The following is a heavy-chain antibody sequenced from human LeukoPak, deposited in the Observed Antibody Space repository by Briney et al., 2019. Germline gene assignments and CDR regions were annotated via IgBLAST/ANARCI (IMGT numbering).Heavy chain of an antibody. D-gene: IGHD2-2*01. CDR3: ARRYCSSTSCQGAFDI. CDR2: ISSSSSYI. V-gene: IGHV3-21*01. Sequence: GGSLRLSCEAPGFTFSSYRMNWVRQAPGKGLEWVSSISSSSSYIYYADSVKGRFTISRDNAKNSLYPQMNSLRAEDTAVYYCARRYCSSTSCQGAFDIWGQGTMVTVSS. CDR1: GFTFSSYR. J-gene: IGHJ3*02.